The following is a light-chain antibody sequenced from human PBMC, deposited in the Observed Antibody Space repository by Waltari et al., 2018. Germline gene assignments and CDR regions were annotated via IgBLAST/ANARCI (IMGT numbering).Light chain of an antibody. Sequence: QSALTQPASVSGSPGQSITISCTGASSDFGSYNLFSRSQQHPGKAPKVMIYEVTKRPSGVSDRFSGSRSGNTASLTISGLQPEDEADYYCCSYAGSGTLDVVFGGGTKLTVL. CDR1: SSDFGSYNL. V-gene: IGLV2-23*02. CDR2: EVT. J-gene: IGLJ2*01. CDR3: CSYAGSGTLDVV.